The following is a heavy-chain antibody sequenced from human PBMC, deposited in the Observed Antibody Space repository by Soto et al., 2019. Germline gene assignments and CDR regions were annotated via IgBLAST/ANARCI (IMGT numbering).Heavy chain of an antibody. CDR3: AREAINSSGYSRYFQH. J-gene: IGHJ1*01. Sequence: ASVKVSCKASGYTFTHYRVYWVRQAPGRGLEWLGMINPSGGSTTYAQNLQGRVTMTRDTSTNTVYMELSSLRSEDTAVYYCAREAINSSGYSRYFQHWGQGTLVTCST. D-gene: IGHD3-22*01. CDR1: GYTFTHYR. V-gene: IGHV1-46*01. CDR2: INPSGGST.